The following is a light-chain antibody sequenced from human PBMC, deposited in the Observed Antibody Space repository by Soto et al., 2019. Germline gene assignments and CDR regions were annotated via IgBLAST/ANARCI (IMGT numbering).Light chain of an antibody. CDR3: QQSYIAPST. CDR1: QPVTNY. V-gene: IGKV1-39*01. Sequence: DIQMTQSPSSLSASVGDRVTITCRASQPVTNYLSWYQQKPGKAPTLLIYAASRLQSGVPSRFSAGGSGKEFTLSINSLLPEDFATYYCQQSYIAPSTFGQGTKVDIK. CDR2: AAS. J-gene: IGKJ1*01.